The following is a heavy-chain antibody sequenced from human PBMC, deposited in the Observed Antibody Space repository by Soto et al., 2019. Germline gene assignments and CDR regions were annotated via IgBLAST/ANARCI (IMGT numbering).Heavy chain of an antibody. CDR3: AIRTDMVSHSFVY. J-gene: IGHJ4*02. CDR2: IYSGGST. V-gene: IGHV3-53*01. CDR1: GFTVSSNY. Sequence: GSLRLSCAASGFTVSSNYMSWVRQAPGKGLEWVSVIYSGGSTYYADSVKGRFTISRDNSKNTLYLQMTSLRAEDTAVYYCAIRTDMVSHSFVYWGQGTLVTVSS. D-gene: IGHD5-18*01.